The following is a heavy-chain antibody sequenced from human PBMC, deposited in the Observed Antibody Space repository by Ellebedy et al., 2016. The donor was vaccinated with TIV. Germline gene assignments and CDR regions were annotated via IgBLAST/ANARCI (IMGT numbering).Heavy chain of an antibody. Sequence: MPGGSLRLSCSVSGGSINNYYWTWIRQPPGQGLEWIGDIHHSGNSTIHPSLKSRVPLSIDTYKTQFPLDMTSVTVADTATYYCARDLGRYGMDVWGQGTTVTVSS. V-gene: IGHV4-59*01. CDR2: IHHSGNS. J-gene: IGHJ6*02. CDR3: ARDLGRYGMDV. CDR1: GGSINNYY.